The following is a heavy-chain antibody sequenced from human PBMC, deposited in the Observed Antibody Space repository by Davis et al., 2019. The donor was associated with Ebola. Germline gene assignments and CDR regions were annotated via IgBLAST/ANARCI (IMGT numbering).Heavy chain of an antibody. V-gene: IGHV3-73*01. CDR3: TRGFLGYYYYGMDV. CDR2: IRSKANNYAT. CDR1: GFTFSGSA. D-gene: IGHD3-3*01. J-gene: IGHJ6*02. Sequence: GESLKISCAASGFTFSGSAMHWVRQASGKGLEWVGRIRSKANNYATAYAASVKGRFTISRDDSKNTAYLQMNSLKTEDTAVYYCTRGFLGYYYYGMDVWGQGTTVTVSS.